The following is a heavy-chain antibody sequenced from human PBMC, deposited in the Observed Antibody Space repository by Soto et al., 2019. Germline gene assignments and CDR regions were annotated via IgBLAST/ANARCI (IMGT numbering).Heavy chain of an antibody. CDR3: AKGITGACTLGGVDY. CDR2: ISSSSYI. J-gene: IGHJ4*02. D-gene: IGHD3-10*01. CDR1: GFTFSSYN. Sequence: EVQLVESGGGLVKPGGSLRLSCAASGFTFSSYNMNWVRQTPGKGLEWVSSISSSSYIYYAVSVKGRFTISRDNAKKLMELQMRSLRAENTAGYYCAKGITGACTLGGVDYWGQGTLVTVSS. V-gene: IGHV3-21*04.